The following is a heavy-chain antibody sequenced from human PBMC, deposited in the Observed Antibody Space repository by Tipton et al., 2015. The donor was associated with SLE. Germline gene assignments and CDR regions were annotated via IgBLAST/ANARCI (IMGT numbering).Heavy chain of an antibody. CDR2: INQDGSEK. CDR1: GLTSRTYA. V-gene: IGHV3-7*01. CDR3: ARVTTGAFDL. D-gene: IGHD1-14*01. Sequence: SLRLSCAASGLTSRTYAMSWVRQAPGKGLEWVANINQDGSEKYYVDSMKGRFTVSRDNAKNSLYLQLNSLRDEDTAVYYCARVTTGAFDLWGQGTVVTVSS. J-gene: IGHJ3*01.